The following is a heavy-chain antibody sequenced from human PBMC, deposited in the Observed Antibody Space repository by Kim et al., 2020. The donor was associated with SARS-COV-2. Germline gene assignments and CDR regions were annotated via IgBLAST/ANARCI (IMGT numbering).Heavy chain of an antibody. V-gene: IGHV3-30-3*01. D-gene: IGHD6-19*01. Sequence: GGSLRLSCAASGFTFSSYAMHWVRQAPGKGLEWVAVISYDGSNKYYADSVKGRFTISRDNSKNTLYLQMNSLRAEDTAVYYCAREGGGSGWFDYYMDVWGKGTTVTVSS. CDR2: ISYDGSNK. J-gene: IGHJ6*03. CDR3: AREGGGSGWFDYYMDV. CDR1: GFTFSSYA.